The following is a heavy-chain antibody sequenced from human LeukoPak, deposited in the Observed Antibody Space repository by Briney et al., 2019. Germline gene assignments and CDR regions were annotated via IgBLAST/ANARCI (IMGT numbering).Heavy chain of an antibody. J-gene: IGHJ3*02. Sequence: SETLSLTCTVSGGSISGYYWSWIRQPPGKGLEWIGKINHSGSTNYNPSLKSRVTVSVDTSKNQFSLKLSSVTAADTAVYYCTQTYYYDSSGYYPPRYDAFDIWGQGTMVTVSS. CDR2: INHSGST. CDR3: TQTYYYDSSGYYPPRYDAFDI. CDR1: GGSISGYY. D-gene: IGHD3-22*01. V-gene: IGHV4-34*01.